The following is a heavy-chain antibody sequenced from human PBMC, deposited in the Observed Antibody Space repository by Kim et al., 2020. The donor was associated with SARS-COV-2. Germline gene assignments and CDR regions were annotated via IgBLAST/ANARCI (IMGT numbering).Heavy chain of an antibody. D-gene: IGHD3-10*01. CDR3: ARAIDTMVRGVYRWNYYFDY. J-gene: IGHJ4*02. CDR2: ISAYNGNT. Sequence: ASVKVSCKASGYTFTSYGISWVRQAPGQGLEWMGWISAYNGNTNYAQKLQGRVTMTTDTSTSTAYMELRSLRSDDTAVYYCARAIDTMVRGVYRWNYYFDYWGQGTLVTVSS. V-gene: IGHV1-18*04. CDR1: GYTFTSYG.